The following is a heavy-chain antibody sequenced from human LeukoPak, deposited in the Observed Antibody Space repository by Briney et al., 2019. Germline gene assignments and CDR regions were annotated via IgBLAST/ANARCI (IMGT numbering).Heavy chain of an antibody. CDR2: VSDSGSTK. D-gene: IGHD6-13*01. CDR1: GIIFSDYY. CDR3: AREMGSTSNAPIDY. J-gene: IGHJ4*02. V-gene: IGHV3-11*01. Sequence: PGVSLRLSCAASGIIFSDYYMSWMRQAPGKGLEWISYVSDSGSTKYYADSVKGRFTISRDNDKNSLLLQMDSLRVEDTAIYYCAREMGSTSNAPIDYWGQGILVTV.